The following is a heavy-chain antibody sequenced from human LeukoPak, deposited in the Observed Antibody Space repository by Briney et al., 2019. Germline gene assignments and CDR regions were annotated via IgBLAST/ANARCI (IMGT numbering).Heavy chain of an antibody. D-gene: IGHD2-2*01. J-gene: IGHJ5*02. CDR3: ARELVHYQLLPGIRVWFDP. Sequence: PSETLSLTCAVSGGSISSSNWWSWVRQPPGKGLEWIGEIYHSGSTNYNPSLKSRVTISVDKSKNQFSLKLSSVTAADTAVYYCARELVHYQLLPGIRVWFDPWGQGTLVTVSS. CDR2: IYHSGST. V-gene: IGHV4-4*02. CDR1: GGSISSSNW.